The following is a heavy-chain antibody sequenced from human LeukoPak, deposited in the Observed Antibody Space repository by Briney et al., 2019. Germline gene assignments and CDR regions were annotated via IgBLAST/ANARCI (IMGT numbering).Heavy chain of an antibody. D-gene: IGHD3-3*01. V-gene: IGHV1-46*01. J-gene: IGHJ5*02. CDR3: ARERGAIFGVVKNWFDP. CDR2: INPSGGST. CDR1: GYTFTSYY. Sequence: ASVKVSCKASGYTFTSYYMHWVQQAPGQGLEWMGIINPSGGSTSYAQKFQGRVTMTRDTSTSTVYMELSSLRSEDTAVYYCARERGAIFGVVKNWFDPWGQGTLVTVSS.